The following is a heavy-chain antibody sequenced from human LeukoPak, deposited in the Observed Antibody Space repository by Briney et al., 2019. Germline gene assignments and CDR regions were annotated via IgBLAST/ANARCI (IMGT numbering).Heavy chain of an antibody. CDR1: GYTFTSYG. V-gene: IGHV1-2*02. D-gene: IGHD3-22*01. Sequence: ASVKVSCKASGYTFTSYGISWVRQAPGQGLEWMGWINPNSGGTNYAQKFQGRVTMTRDTSISTAYMELSRLRSDDTAVYYCASTTMIVVVINDAFDIWGQGTMVTVSS. J-gene: IGHJ3*02. CDR3: ASTTMIVVVINDAFDI. CDR2: INPNSGGT.